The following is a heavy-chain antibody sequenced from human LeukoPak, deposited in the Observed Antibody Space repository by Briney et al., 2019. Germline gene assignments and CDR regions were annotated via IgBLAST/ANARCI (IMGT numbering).Heavy chain of an antibody. CDR2: ISDNGVTR. CDR3: AKAPAPYYYYYGMDV. V-gene: IGHV3-23*01. Sequence: HTGGSLRLSCAASGFTFSSYVMNWVRQAPGKGLEWVSSISDNGVTRYYADSVKSRFTISRDNSDNTVYLQMNSLRAEDTAIYYCAKAPAPYYYYYGMDVWGQGTAVTVSS. J-gene: IGHJ6*02. CDR1: GFTFSSYV.